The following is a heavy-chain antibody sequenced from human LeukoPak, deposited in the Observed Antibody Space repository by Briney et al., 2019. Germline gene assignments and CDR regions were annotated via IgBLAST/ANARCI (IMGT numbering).Heavy chain of an antibody. CDR1: GGSISSSSYY. V-gene: IGHV4-39*01. CDR3: ARHDVLGVVVPAAYTYYFDY. CDR2: IYYGGST. Sequence: PSETLSLTCTVSGGSISSSSYYWGWIRQPPGKGLEWIGSIYYGGSTYYNPSLKSRVTISVDTSKNQFSLKLSSVTAADTAVYYCARHDVLGVVVPAAYTYYFDYWGQGPLVTVSS. D-gene: IGHD2-2*01. J-gene: IGHJ4*02.